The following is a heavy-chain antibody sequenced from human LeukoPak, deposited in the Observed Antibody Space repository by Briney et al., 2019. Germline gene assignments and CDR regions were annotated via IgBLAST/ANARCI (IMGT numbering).Heavy chain of an antibody. Sequence: GGSLRLSCAASGFTFSSYSMNWVRQAPGKGLEWVSSISSSSSYIYYADSVKGRFTISRDNAKNSLYLQMNSLRAEDAAVYYCARSLSTGTTYWGQGTLVTVSS. J-gene: IGHJ4*02. CDR3: ARSLSTGTTY. V-gene: IGHV3-21*01. D-gene: IGHD1-7*01. CDR1: GFTFSSYS. CDR2: ISSSSSYI.